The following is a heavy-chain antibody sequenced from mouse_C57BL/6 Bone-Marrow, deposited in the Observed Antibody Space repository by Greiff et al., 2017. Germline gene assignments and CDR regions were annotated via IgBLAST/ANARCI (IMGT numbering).Heavy chain of an antibody. CDR2: IDPSDSYT. D-gene: IGHD1-1*01. CDR1: GYTFTSYW. Sequence: QVQLQQPGAELVKPGASVKLSCKASGYTFTSYWMQWVKQRPGQGLEWIGEIDPSDSYTNYNQKFKGKATLTVDTSSSTAYMQPSSLTSEDSAVYYCAIYYYGSSFWYFDYWGQGTTLTVSS. J-gene: IGHJ2*01. CDR3: AIYYYGSSFWYFDY. V-gene: IGHV1-50*01.